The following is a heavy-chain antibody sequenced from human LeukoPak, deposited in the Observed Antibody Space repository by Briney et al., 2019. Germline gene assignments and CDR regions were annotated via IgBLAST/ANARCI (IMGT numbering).Heavy chain of an antibody. D-gene: IGHD3-22*01. CDR1: GYTFTSYG. CDR2: ISAYNGNT. Sequence: GASVKVSCKASGYTFTSYGISWVRQAPGQGLEWMGWISAYNGNTNYAQKLQGRVTMTTDTSTSTAYMELRSLRSDDTAVYYCAREVPCDSSVYYQPFDYWGQGTLVTVSS. J-gene: IGHJ4*02. V-gene: IGHV1-18*01. CDR3: AREVPCDSSVYYQPFDY.